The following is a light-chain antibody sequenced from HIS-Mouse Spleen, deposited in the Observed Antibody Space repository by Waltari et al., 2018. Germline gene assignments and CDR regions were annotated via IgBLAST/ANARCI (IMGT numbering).Light chain of an antibody. Sequence: QSALTQPASVSGSPGQSITISCTGTSSDFGSYNLVSWYQQHPGKAPKLMIYEGSKRPSGVSHRFSGSKSGNTASLTISGLQAEDEADYYCCSYAGSREVFGTGTKVTVL. CDR3: CSYAGSREV. CDR2: EGS. V-gene: IGLV2-23*01. CDR1: SSDFGSYNL. J-gene: IGLJ1*01.